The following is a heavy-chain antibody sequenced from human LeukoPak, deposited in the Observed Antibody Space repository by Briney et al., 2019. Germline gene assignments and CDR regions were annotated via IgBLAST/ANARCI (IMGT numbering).Heavy chain of an antibody. CDR1: GGSISSTNW. V-gene: IGHV4-4*02. Sequence: PSETLSLTCGVSGGSISSTNWWSWVRQPPGKGLEWIGEINHSGSTNYNPSLKSRVTISVDTSKNQFSLKLSSVTAADTAVYYCARGGIWFGELLYPPEIGYWGQGTLVTVSS. J-gene: IGHJ4*02. CDR2: INHSGST. D-gene: IGHD3-10*01. CDR3: ARGGIWFGELLYPPEIGY.